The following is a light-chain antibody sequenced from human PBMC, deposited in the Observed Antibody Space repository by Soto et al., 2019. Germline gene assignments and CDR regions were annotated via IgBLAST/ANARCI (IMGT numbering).Light chain of an antibody. CDR1: QSVNSNY. CDR2: GAS. Sequence: EIVLTQSPGTLSLSPGERVTLSCRASQSVNSNYLVWYQQKPGQAPRLLIYGASTRAAGITDRFSGSGSGTEFTLTISRLEPEDFAVYYCQHYDNSPLFGPGTKVDI. CDR3: QHYDNSPL. J-gene: IGKJ3*01. V-gene: IGKV3-20*01.